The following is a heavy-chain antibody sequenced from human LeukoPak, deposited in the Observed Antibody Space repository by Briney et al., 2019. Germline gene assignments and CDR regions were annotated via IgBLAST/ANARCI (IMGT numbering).Heavy chain of an antibody. Sequence: GESLKISCKVSGYRFASYWIGWVRQMPGKGLEWIGIIYPGDSDTRYSPSLQGQVTISADKSISTAYLQWSSLKASDTAMYYCARQAGDSSAYYYIFDYWGQGTLVTVSS. J-gene: IGHJ4*02. CDR2: IYPGDSDT. CDR1: GYRFASYW. D-gene: IGHD3-22*01. V-gene: IGHV5-51*01. CDR3: ARQAGDSSAYYYIFDY.